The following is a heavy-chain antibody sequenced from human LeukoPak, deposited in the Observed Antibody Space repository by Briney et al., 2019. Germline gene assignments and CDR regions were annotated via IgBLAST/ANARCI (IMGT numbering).Heavy chain of an antibody. V-gene: IGHV3-48*02. D-gene: IGHD6-13*01. CDR3: AREGASPGVSSRNEDDAFDI. Sequence: AGGSLRLSCAASGFTFSSYSMNWVRQAPGKGLEWVSYISSSSSTIYYADSVKGRLTISRDNAKNSLYLQMNSLRDEDTAVYYCAREGASPGVSSRNEDDAFDIWGQGTMVTVSS. CDR1: GFTFSSYS. CDR2: ISSSSSTI. J-gene: IGHJ3*02.